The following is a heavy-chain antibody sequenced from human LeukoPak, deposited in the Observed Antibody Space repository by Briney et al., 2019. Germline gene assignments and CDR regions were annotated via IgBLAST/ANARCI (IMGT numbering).Heavy chain of an antibody. J-gene: IGHJ4*02. CDR3: AKDASSIAALWYFDY. V-gene: IGHV3-30*02. Sequence: GGSLRLSCAASGFTFSSYGMHWVRQAPGKGLEWVAFIRYDGSNKYYADSVKGRLTISRDNSKNTLYLQMNSLRAEDTAVYYCAKDASSIAALWYFDYWGQGTLVTVSS. CDR2: IRYDGSNK. CDR1: GFTFSSYG. D-gene: IGHD6-6*01.